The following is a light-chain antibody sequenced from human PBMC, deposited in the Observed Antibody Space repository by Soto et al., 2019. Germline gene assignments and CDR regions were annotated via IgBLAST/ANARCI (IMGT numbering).Light chain of an antibody. CDR1: SSGVGAYKY. Sequence: QSALTQPPSASGSPGQSVTISCTGTSSGVGAYKYVSGDQQHPGKAPKLIIYAVSKLPSGVPDRFSGSKSGNTASLTVSGLQAEDEADYYCGSYAGGNSLVFGGGTKLTVL. J-gene: IGLJ2*01. CDR2: AVS. V-gene: IGLV2-8*01. CDR3: GSYAGGNSLV.